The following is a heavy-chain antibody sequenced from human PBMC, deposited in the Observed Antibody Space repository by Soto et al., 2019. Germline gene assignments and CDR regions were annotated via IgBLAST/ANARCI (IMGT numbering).Heavy chain of an antibody. Sequence: SETLSLTCTVSGGSISIGGYYWSWIRQHPGKGLEWIGYIYYSGSTYYNPSLKSRVTISVDTSKNQFSLKLSSVTAADTAVYYCARAQKLGYCSSTSCSPSGWFDPWGQGTLVTVSS. J-gene: IGHJ5*02. V-gene: IGHV4-31*02. D-gene: IGHD2-2*01. CDR1: GGSISIGGYY. CDR2: IYYSGST. CDR3: ARAQKLGYCSSTSCSPSGWFDP.